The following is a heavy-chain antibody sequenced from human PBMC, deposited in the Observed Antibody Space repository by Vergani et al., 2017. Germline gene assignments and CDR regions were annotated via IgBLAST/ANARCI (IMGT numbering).Heavy chain of an antibody. D-gene: IGHD3-10*02. V-gene: IGHV3-30-3*01. CDR3: AKDSKFQILSGDNWFDP. CDR2: ISYDGSTK. J-gene: IGHJ5*02. Sequence: VQLMESGGGLVQPGRSLRLSCAASGFTFNNYAIHWVRQAPGKGLEWVAVISYDGSTKYYADSVKGRFTISRDNSKNTLYLQMDSLRPEDTAVYYCAKDSKFQILSGDNWFDPWGQGTLVTVSS. CDR1: GFTFNNYA.